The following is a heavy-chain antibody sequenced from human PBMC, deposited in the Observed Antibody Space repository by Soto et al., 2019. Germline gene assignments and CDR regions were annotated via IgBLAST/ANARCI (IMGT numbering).Heavy chain of an antibody. D-gene: IGHD4-17*01. CDR1: GFTFSSYW. CDR2: IKQDGSEK. Sequence: GGSLRLSCAASGFTFSSYWMSWVRQAPGKGLEWVANIKQDGSEKYYVDSVKGRFTISRDNAKNSLYLQMNSLRAEDTAVYYCARVFVFGDPAFGYWGQGTLVTVSS. J-gene: IGHJ4*02. V-gene: IGHV3-7*01. CDR3: ARVFVFGDPAFGY.